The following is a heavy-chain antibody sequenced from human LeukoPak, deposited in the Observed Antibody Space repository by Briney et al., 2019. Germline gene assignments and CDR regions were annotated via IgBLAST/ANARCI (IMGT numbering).Heavy chain of an antibody. D-gene: IGHD2-2*01. J-gene: IGHJ4*02. Sequence: SETLSLTCTVSGGSNSSGDYYWSWIRQPPGKGLEWIGYIYYSGSTYYNPSLKSRVTISVDTSKNRFSLKLSSVTAADTAVYYCASYCSSTSCLRGSDYWGQGTLVTVSS. CDR1: GGSNSSGDYY. CDR3: ASYCSSTSCLRGSDY. V-gene: IGHV4-30-4*01. CDR2: IYYSGST.